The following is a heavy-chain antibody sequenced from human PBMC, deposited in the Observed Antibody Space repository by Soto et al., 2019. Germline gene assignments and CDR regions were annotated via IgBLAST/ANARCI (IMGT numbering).Heavy chain of an antibody. CDR2: ISWNSGSI. CDR3: AKDKGSSFYYFDY. V-gene: IGHV3-9*01. Sequence: EVQLVESGGGLVQPGRSLRLSCAASGFTFDDYAMHWVRQAPGKGLEWVSGISWNSGSIGYADSVKGRFTISRDNAKNSLYLQMNSLRAEDTALYYCAKDKGSSFYYFDYWGQGTLVTVSS. D-gene: IGHD6-13*01. CDR1: GFTFDDYA. J-gene: IGHJ4*02.